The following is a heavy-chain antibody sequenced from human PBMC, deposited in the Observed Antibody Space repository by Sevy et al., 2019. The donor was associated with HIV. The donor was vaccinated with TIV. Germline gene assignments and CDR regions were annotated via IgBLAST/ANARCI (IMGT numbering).Heavy chain of an antibody. Sequence: GGSLRLSCATSGFIFSNYAMHWIRQAPGKGLEWVAVIWYDGTDKYYADSVQGRFTISIDNCKNTLYLQMNSLRVEDTAVYYCARYWGRDGHSIDYWGQGTLVTVSS. D-gene: IGHD3-16*01. CDR3: ARYWGRDGHSIDY. CDR1: GFIFSNYA. J-gene: IGHJ4*02. V-gene: IGHV3-33*01. CDR2: IWYDGTDK.